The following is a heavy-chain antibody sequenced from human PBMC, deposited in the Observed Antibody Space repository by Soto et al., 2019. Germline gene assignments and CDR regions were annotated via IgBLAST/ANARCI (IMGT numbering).Heavy chain of an antibody. V-gene: IGHV3-30-3*01. CDR1: GFTFSSYA. Sequence: QVQLVESGGGVVQPGRSLRLSCAASGFTFSSYAMHWVRQAPGKGLEWVAGISYDGSNKYYADSVKGRFTISRDNSKNTLYLQMNSLRAEDTAVYYCARIMAVAGTTADYWGQGTLVTVSS. CDR2: ISYDGSNK. D-gene: IGHD6-19*01. J-gene: IGHJ4*02. CDR3: ARIMAVAGTTADY.